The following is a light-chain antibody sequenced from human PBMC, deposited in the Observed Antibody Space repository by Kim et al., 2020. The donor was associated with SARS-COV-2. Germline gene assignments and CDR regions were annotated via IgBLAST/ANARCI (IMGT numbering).Light chain of an antibody. V-gene: IGLV2-14*03. Sequence: QSALTQPASVSGSPGQSITISCTGTSSDVGAYNYVSWYQQHPGKAPKLMIYHVSNRPSGVSDRFSGSKSGNTASLTISRLQAEDEAAYYCTSYTTSSTVVFGGGTQLTVL. CDR3: TSYTTSSTVV. CDR1: SSDVGAYNY. J-gene: IGLJ2*01. CDR2: HVS.